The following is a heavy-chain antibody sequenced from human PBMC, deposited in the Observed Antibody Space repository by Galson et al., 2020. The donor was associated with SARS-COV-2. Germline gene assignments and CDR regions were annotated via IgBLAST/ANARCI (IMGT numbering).Heavy chain of an antibody. Sequence: GESLKISCAASGFTFSDHAMHWVRQAPGKGLEWVAQIYFDGSEKYYGDSVKGRFTISRDSSKNTVYLQMNNLRADDTAVYYCARDGQSSSGWACDYWGQGTRLTVSS. CDR2: IYFDGSEK. J-gene: IGHJ4*02. V-gene: IGHV3-33*01. CDR1: GFTFSDHA. CDR3: ARDGQSSSGWACDY. D-gene: IGHD6-19*01.